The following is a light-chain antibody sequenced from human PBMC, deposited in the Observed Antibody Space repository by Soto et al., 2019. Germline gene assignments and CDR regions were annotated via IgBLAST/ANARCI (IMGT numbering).Light chain of an antibody. CDR1: SSDVGSYNR. J-gene: IGLJ1*01. CDR3: SSFTSSTTDV. Sequence: QSALTQPPSVSGSPGQSVAVSCTGTSSDVGSYNRVSWYQQPPGTAPKLIIYEVSNRPSGVPDRFSGSKSGNTASLTISGLQAEDEADYYCSSFTSSTTDVFGTGTKLTVL. V-gene: IGLV2-18*02. CDR2: EVS.